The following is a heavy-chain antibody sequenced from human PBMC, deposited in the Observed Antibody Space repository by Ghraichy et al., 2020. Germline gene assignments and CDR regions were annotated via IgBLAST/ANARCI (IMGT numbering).Heavy chain of an antibody. CDR3: AKDPAVLGYSYGLTLDY. CDR1: GFTFSSYG. J-gene: IGHJ4*02. CDR2: IRYDGSNK. V-gene: IGHV3-30*02. D-gene: IGHD5-18*01. Sequence: GGSLRLSCAASGFTFSSYGMHWVRQAPGKGLEWVAFIRYDGSNKYYADSVKGRFTISRDNSKNTLYLQMNSLRAEDTAVYYCAKDPAVLGYSYGLTLDYWGQGTLVTVSS.